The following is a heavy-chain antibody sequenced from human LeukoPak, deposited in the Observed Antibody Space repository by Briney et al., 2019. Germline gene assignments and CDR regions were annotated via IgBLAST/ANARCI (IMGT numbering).Heavy chain of an antibody. D-gene: IGHD1-26*01. CDR2: IIPIFGTA. CDR3: ASGVGATGDFDY. CDR1: GGTFSSYA. V-gene: IGHV1-69*06. J-gene: IGHJ4*02. Sequence: ASVKVSCKASGGTFSSYAISWVRQAPGQGLEWMGGIIPIFGTANYAQKFQGRVTITADKSTSTAYMELSSLRSEDTAVYYCASGVGATGDFDYWGQGTLVTVSS.